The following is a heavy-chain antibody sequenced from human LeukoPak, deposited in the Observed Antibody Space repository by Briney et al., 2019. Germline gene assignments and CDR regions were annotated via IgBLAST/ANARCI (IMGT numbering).Heavy chain of an antibody. Sequence: PGGSLRLSCAASGFTFSDYYMSWIRQAPGKGLECISYISSSGSTIYYADSVKGRFTISRDNAKNSLYLQMNSLRAEDTAVYYCARDLGHYDSSGYSGDYWGQGTLVTVSS. V-gene: IGHV3-11*01. D-gene: IGHD3-22*01. CDR1: GFTFSDYY. J-gene: IGHJ4*02. CDR3: ARDLGHYDSSGYSGDY. CDR2: ISSSGSTI.